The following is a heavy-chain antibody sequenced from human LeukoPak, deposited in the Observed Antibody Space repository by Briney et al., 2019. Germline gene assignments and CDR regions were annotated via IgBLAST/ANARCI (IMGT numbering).Heavy chain of an antibody. J-gene: IGHJ4*02. CDR3: ARGEDTGSYGSLVYFDY. CDR2: ISAYSGNT. CDR1: VYTFTSYG. Sequence: ASVKVSCKASVYTFTSYGISWGRQSPGQRREGMGLISAYSGNTNFAQQLQGRVTMTTDTSTSTAYMELRSLPSDDPAVYFCARGEDTGSYGSLVYFDYWGQGTLVTVSS. V-gene: IGHV1-18*01. D-gene: IGHD3-16*01.